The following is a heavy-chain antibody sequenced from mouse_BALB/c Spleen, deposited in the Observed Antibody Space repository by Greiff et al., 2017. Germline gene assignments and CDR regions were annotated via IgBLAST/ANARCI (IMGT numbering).Heavy chain of an antibody. J-gene: IGHJ1*01. V-gene: IGHV1S22*01. D-gene: IGHD2-1*01. Sequence: LQQPGSELVRPGASVKLSCKASGYTFTSYCMHWVKQRHGQGLEWIGNIYPGSGSTNYDEKFKSKGTLTVDTSSSTAYMHLSSLTSEDSAVYYCTRGGGNYRYWYFDVWGAGTTVTVSA. CDR2: IYPGSGST. CDR3: TRGGGNYRYWYFDV. CDR1: GYTFTSYC.